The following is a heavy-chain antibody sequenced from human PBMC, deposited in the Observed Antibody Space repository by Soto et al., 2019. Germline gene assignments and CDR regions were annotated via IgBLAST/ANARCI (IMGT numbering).Heavy chain of an antibody. CDR1: GYTFTRYC. V-gene: IGHV1-18*04. CDR2: ISAYNGNT. J-gene: IGHJ4*02. Sequence: ASVKVSCKASGYTFTRYCISWVRQAPGQGLEWMGWISAYNGNTNYAQKLQGRVTMTTDTSTSTAYMELRSLRSDDTAVYYCARSVYDSSGYYYYYFDYWGQGTLVTVSS. CDR3: ARSVYDSSGYYYYYFDY. D-gene: IGHD3-22*01.